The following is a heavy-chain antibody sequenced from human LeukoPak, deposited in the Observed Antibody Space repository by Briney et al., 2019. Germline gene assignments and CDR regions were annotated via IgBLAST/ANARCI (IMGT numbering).Heavy chain of an antibody. D-gene: IGHD4-17*01. J-gene: IGHJ3*02. CDR1: GLTFSSYA. CDR2: ISGSGDTT. V-gene: IGHV3-23*01. CDR3: AKGLSAVTTRPDDTFDI. Sequence: GGSLRLSCAASGLTFSSYAMTWVRQAPGKWLEWVSSISGSGDTTYYADSVKGRFTISRDNSKNTLYLQIHFLRADDTAVYYCAKGLSAVTTRPDDTFDIWGQGTMVTVSS.